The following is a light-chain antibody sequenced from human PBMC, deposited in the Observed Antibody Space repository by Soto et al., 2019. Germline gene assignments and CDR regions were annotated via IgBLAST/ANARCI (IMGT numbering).Light chain of an antibody. Sequence: DIQMTQSPSSLSASVGDRVTITCRASQGISNNLAWYQQKPGKVPKLLIYAASTLQSGVPSRFSGSGSGTDFTFTISSLQPEDGATYYCQKYNSVPITFGQGTRLEIK. CDR3: QKYNSVPIT. V-gene: IGKV1-27*01. J-gene: IGKJ5*01. CDR2: AAS. CDR1: QGISNN.